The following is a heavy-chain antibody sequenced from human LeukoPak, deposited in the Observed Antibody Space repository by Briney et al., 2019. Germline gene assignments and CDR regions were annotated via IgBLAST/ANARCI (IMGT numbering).Heavy chain of an antibody. J-gene: IGHJ6*02. D-gene: IGHD3-16*01. CDR2: IYPGDSDT. Sequence: GESLKISCKGSGYSFTSYWIGWVRQMRGKGLEWMGSIYPGDSDTRYSPSFQGQVTISADKSISTAYLQLSGLKASDTAMYFCARHQAMITSFDYGMDVWGQGTTVTVSS. CDR1: GYSFTSYW. V-gene: IGHV5-51*01. CDR3: ARHQAMITSFDYGMDV.